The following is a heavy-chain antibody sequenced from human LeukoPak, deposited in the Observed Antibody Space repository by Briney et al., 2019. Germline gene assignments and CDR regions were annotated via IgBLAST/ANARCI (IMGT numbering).Heavy chain of an antibody. D-gene: IGHD3-10*01. CDR1: GGSFSSYY. CDR3: ARGRGFYYYMDV. V-gene: IGHV4-34*01. J-gene: IGHJ6*03. CDR2: INHSGST. Sequence: SETLSLTCAVYGGSFSSYYWSWIRQPPGKGLEWIGEINHSGSTNYNPSLKSRVTISVDTSKNQFSLKLSSVTAADTAVYYCARGRGFYYYMDVWGKGTTVTVSS.